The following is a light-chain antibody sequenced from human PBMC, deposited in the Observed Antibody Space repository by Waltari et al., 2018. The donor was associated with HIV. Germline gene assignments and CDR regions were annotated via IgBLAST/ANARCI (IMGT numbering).Light chain of an antibody. CDR3: YSTDNSGHHRV. CDR2: EDS. Sequence: SYELTQPPPVAVSPGQTARLTCTGDAMPKKSASWYQQKSGQAPVLVIYEDSKRPYGFPERFSGSSSGTTATLTISGAQVEDEADYYCYSTDNSGHHRVFGTGTKLTVL. J-gene: IGLJ2*01. V-gene: IGLV3-10*01. CDR1: AMPKKS.